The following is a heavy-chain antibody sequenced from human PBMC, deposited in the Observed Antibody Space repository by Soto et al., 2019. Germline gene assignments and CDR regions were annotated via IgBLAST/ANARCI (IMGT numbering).Heavy chain of an antibody. CDR2: IYGGGNGP. CDR3: AKMAAMDPWAYSLDY. D-gene: IGHD2-2*03. CDR1: GFTFSDFA. V-gene: IGHV3-23*01. Sequence: EVQVLESGGGLVQPGGSLRLSCAATGFTFSDFAMSWVRQAPGKGLEWVSRIYGGGNGPHYADSVKGRVTISRDNSRNTWDLPMTSLRAEDSAVYYCAKMAAMDPWAYSLDYWGQGTVVSVSS. J-gene: IGHJ4*02.